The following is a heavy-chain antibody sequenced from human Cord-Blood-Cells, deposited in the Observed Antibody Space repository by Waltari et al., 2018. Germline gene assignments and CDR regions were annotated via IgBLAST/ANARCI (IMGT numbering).Heavy chain of an antibody. CDR3: ARAGEGGDFDY. D-gene: IGHD3-10*01. J-gene: IGHJ4*02. CDR1: GYTFTGYY. V-gene: IGHV1-2*02. CDR2: INPNSGGT. Sequence: QVQLVQSGAEVKKPGASVKVSCKASGYTFTGYYMNWVRTAPGQWLEWMGWINPNSGGTNDAQKFQGRVTMTRDTSISTAYMELSRLRSDDTALYYCARAGEGGDFDYWGQGTLVTVSS.